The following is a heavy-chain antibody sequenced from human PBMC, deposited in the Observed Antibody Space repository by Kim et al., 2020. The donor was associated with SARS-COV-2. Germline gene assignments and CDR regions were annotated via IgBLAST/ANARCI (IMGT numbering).Heavy chain of an antibody. V-gene: IGHV3-49*03. Sequence: GGSLRLSCTASGFTFGDYAMSWFRQAPGKGLEWVGFIRSKAYGGTTEYAASVKGRFTISRDDSKSIAYLQMNSLKPEDTAVYYCTRGAVAGFAWYWGQGTLVTVSS. CDR1: GFTFGDYA. CDR2: IRSKAYGGTT. J-gene: IGHJ4*02. CDR3: TRGAVAGFAWY. D-gene: IGHD6-19*01.